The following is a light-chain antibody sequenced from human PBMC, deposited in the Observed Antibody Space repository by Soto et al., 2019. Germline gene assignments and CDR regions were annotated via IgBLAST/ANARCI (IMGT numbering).Light chain of an antibody. J-gene: IGKJ1*01. V-gene: IGKV1-5*03. CDR2: KAS. CDR1: QSISSW. Sequence: DIQMTQSPSTLSASVGDRVTITCRASQSISSWLAWYKQKPGKAPKLLIYKASSLESGVPSRFSGSGSGTEFNLTISSLQPDDFATYYCQQDNSYWTFGQGTKVEIK. CDR3: QQDNSYWT.